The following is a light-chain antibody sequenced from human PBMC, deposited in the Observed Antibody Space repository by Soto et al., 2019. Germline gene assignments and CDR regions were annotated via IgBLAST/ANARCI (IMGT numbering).Light chain of an antibody. Sequence: QSVLTQSPSASASLGASVKLTCTLSSGHSSYAIAWHQMQPGKGPRYLMYLNNDGSHTKGDGIPDRFSGSSSGAERYLIISSLQSEDEADYYCQTWGTGFQVFGGGTKLTVL. J-gene: IGLJ2*01. CDR2: LNNDGSH. V-gene: IGLV4-69*01. CDR1: SGHSSYA. CDR3: QTWGTGFQV.